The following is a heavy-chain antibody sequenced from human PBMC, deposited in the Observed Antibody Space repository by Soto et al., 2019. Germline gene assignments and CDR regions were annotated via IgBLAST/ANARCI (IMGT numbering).Heavy chain of an antibody. CDR1: GGSISSSSYY. CDR2: IYYSGST. D-gene: IGHD1-26*01. V-gene: IGHV4-39*01. J-gene: IGHJ3*02. Sequence: QLQLQESGPGLVKPSETLSLTCTVSGGSISSSSYYWGWIRQPPGKGLEWIGSIYYSGSTYYNPSLQSRVTISVDTSKNQFSLKLCSVTAADTAVYYCATRGGELRDGAFDIWGQGTMVTVSS. CDR3: ATRGGELRDGAFDI.